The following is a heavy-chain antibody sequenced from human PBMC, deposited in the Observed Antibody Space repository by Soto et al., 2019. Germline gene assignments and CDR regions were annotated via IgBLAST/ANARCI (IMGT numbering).Heavy chain of an antibody. D-gene: IGHD1-1*01. CDR3: ARRTDAYNWADY. Sequence: EVQLVESGGGLVQPGGSLRLSCAASGFTFSSHWMHWVRQAPGKGLVWVSRISADGSNTNYADSVKGRFTISRDNARNTLFLQMNSLTAEDTAVYYCARRTDAYNWADYWGQGTLVTVSS. CDR2: ISADGSNT. CDR1: GFTFSSHW. J-gene: IGHJ4*02. V-gene: IGHV3-74*01.